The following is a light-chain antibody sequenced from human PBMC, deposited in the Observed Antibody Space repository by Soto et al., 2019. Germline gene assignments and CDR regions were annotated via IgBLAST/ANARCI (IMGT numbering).Light chain of an antibody. CDR2: GAS. CDR3: QQYDGSPIT. V-gene: IGKV3D-20*01. J-gene: IGKJ5*01. CDR1: QSVTTNC. Sequence: EIVLTQSPGTLSLTPGERVTLSCGASQSVTTNCIAWYQQKPGLAPRLLIYGASNRATGIPDRFSGSGSGTHFTLTISRLEPEDFAVYYCQQYDGSPITFGQGTRLELK.